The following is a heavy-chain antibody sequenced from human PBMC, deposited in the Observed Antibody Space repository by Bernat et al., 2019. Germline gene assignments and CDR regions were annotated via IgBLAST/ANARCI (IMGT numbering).Heavy chain of an antibody. V-gene: IGHV3-23*01. CDR1: GFTFSNYA. CDR3: TTTLSAGLFDY. D-gene: IGHD6-13*01. J-gene: IGHJ4*02. Sequence: EVQLLESGGGLVQPGGSLRLSCSASGFTFSNYAMSWVRQAPGKGLEWVSLITGRGDYTYYGDSVTGRFSISRDNSKNTLYLQMNSLKTEDTAVYYCTTTLSAGLFDYWGQGTLVTVSS. CDR2: ITGRGDYT.